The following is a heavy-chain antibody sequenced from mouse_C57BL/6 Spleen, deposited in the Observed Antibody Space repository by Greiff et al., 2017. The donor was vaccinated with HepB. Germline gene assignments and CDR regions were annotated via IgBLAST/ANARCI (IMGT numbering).Heavy chain of an antibody. D-gene: IGHD2-5*01. CDR1: GFSFNTYA. CDR3: VSSNYAYFDY. J-gene: IGHJ2*01. CDR2: IRSKSNNYAT. V-gene: IGHV10-1*01. Sequence: EVQGVESGGGLVQPKGSLKLSCAASGFSFNTYAMNWVRQAPGKGLEWVARIRSKSNNYATYYADSVKDRFTISRDDSESMLYLQMNNLKTEDTAMYYCVSSNYAYFDYWGQGATLTVSS.